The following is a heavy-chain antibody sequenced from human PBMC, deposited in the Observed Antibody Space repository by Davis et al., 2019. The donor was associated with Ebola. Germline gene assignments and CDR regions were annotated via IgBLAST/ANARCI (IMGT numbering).Heavy chain of an antibody. CDR3: ARAPIVVVVFDY. D-gene: IGHD3-22*01. CDR1: GFTFSNYG. J-gene: IGHJ4*02. Sequence: PGGSLRLSCAASGFTFSNYGMHWVRQAPGKGLEWVAVIWYDGSNKYYADSVKGRFTISRDNSKNTLYLQMNSLRAEDTAVYYCARAPIVVVVFDYWGQGTLVTVSS. V-gene: IGHV3-33*01. CDR2: IWYDGSNK.